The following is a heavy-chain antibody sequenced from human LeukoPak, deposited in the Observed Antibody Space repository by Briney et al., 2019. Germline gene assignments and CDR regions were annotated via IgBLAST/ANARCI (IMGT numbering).Heavy chain of an antibody. J-gene: IGHJ3*02. D-gene: IGHD6-19*01. CDR1: GYNFSNCL. Sequence: GESLKISCEGSGYNFSNCLIGWVRQMPGKGLEWMGIIYPGDSDTRYGPSFQGQVTISADKSIRTAYLQWNSLKASDTAMYYCASAVAVAGPDAFDIWGHGTMVTVSS. CDR3: ASAVAVAGPDAFDI. CDR2: IYPGDSDT. V-gene: IGHV5-51*01.